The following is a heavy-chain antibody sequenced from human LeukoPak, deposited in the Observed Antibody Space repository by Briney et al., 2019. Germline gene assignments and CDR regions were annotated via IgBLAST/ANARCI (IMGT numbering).Heavy chain of an antibody. D-gene: IGHD2-2*01. CDR3: ARDLVVRSDY. CDR1: GFTVSSNY. J-gene: IGHJ4*02. Sequence: PGGSLRLSCAASGFTVSSNYMTWVRQAPGKGLEWVSVIFGGGSTYYADSVKGRFTISRDNSKNTLFLQMNSLRVEDTAVYYCARDLVVRSDYWGQGTLVTVSS. V-gene: IGHV3-66*01. CDR2: IFGGGST.